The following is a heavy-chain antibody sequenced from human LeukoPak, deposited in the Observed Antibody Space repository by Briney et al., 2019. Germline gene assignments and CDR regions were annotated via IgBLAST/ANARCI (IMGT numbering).Heavy chain of an antibody. D-gene: IGHD6-13*01. CDR2: ISTSGTT. V-gene: IGHV4-4*07. J-gene: IGHJ1*01. Sequence: SETLSLTCTVSGASISDFYWSWIRQPAGKDLEWIGRISTSGTTNYNPSLKSRVSMSVDTSKNQFSLKLSSVTAADTAVYYCARVGPRVQQLPQHWGQGTLVTVSS. CDR3: ARVGPRVQQLPQH. CDR1: GASISDFY.